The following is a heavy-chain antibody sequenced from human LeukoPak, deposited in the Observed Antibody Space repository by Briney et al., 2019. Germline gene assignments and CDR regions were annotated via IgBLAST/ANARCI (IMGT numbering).Heavy chain of an antibody. D-gene: IGHD3-3*01. Sequence: GRSLRLSCAASGFTFDDYAMHWVRQAPGKGLEWVSGISWNSGSIGYADSVKGRFTISRDNAKNSLYLQMNSLRAEDTALYYCAKDSYYDFWSGYSFPGRFDYWGQGTLVTVSS. J-gene: IGHJ4*02. CDR3: AKDSYYDFWSGYSFPGRFDY. CDR2: ISWNSGSI. V-gene: IGHV3-9*01. CDR1: GFTFDDYA.